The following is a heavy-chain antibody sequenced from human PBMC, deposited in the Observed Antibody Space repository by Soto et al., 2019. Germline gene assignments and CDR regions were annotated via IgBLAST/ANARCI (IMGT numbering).Heavy chain of an antibody. Sequence: EVQLLESGGGLVQPGGSLRLSCAASGFTFSSYVMSWVRQAPGKGLEWVSAISGSGGSTYYADSVKGRFTISRDNSKNTLYLQMNSLRAEDTAVYYCAKVRSITMIVVVTPADYWGQGTLVTVSS. CDR3: AKVRSITMIVVVTPADY. J-gene: IGHJ4*02. CDR1: GFTFSSYV. CDR2: ISGSGGST. D-gene: IGHD3-22*01. V-gene: IGHV3-23*01.